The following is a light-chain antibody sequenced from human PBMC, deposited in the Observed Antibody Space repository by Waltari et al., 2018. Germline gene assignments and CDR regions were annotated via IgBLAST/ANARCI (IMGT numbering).Light chain of an antibody. CDR2: DAS. V-gene: IGKV3-20*01. CDR1: QSVSSSY. J-gene: IGKJ1*01. Sequence: EIVLTQAPGTLSLSPWERATLSCRASQSVSSSYLAWYQQQPGQAPRHLIYDASSRATGIPDRFSGRGSGTDFTLTISRLEPEDFAVYYCQQYGSPPWTFGQGTKVEIK. CDR3: QQYGSPPWT.